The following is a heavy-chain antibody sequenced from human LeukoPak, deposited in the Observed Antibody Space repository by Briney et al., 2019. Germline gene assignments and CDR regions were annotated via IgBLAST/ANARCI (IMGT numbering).Heavy chain of an antibody. CDR1: GFTFSSYG. Sequence: PGGSLRLSCAASGFTFSSYGMHWVRQAPGKGLEWVAFIRYDGSNKYYADSVKGRFTISGDNSKNTLYLQMNSLRSEDTAVYYCAREKTTKTYNFDWLRVYDPWGQGTLGTVSS. J-gene: IGHJ5*02. CDR3: AREKTTKTYNFDWLRVYDP. V-gene: IGHV3-30*02. D-gene: IGHD3-9*01. CDR2: IRYDGSNK.